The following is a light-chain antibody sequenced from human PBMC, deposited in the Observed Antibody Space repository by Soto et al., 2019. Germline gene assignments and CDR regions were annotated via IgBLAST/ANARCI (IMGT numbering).Light chain of an antibody. J-gene: IGKJ4*01. Sequence: DIQLTQSPSSLSASVGDRVTITCLASQAISSYLAWYQQKPGKVPELLIYATSTLQSGAPSRFSGSGSGTDFTLTISSLQPEDVATYYCHKYNHALTFGGGTKVEIK. CDR2: ATS. CDR1: QAISSY. V-gene: IGKV1-27*01. CDR3: HKYNHALT.